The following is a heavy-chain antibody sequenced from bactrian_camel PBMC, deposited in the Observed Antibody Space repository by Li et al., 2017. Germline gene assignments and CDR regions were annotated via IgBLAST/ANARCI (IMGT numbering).Heavy chain of an antibody. Sequence: VQLVESGGGLVQPGGSLRLSCAASGFAFTSYYISWVRQAPGKGLEWVCVISNDERNEFHADSVKGRFTISRDNAKNMVYLEMNSLKSEDTALYYCVTYRLEARWGQGTQVTVS. CDR1: GFAFTSYY. V-gene: IGHV3-2*01. J-gene: IGHJ4*01. CDR3: VTYRLEAR. D-gene: IGHD1*01. CDR2: ISNDERNE.